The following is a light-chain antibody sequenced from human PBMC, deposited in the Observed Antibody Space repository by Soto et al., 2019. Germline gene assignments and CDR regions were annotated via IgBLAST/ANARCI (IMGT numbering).Light chain of an antibody. J-gene: IGKJ1*01. CDR2: AAS. CDR3: QQSYRPPRT. V-gene: IGKV1-39*01. Sequence: EIRMTQSPSSLSASVEDTVTITCRASQSISTFVGWFQQMPGQAPRLLIFAASSLQSGVPPRFRGSGSGTDFTLTITSLQPEDFATYYCQQSYRPPRTFGQGTKVEMK. CDR1: QSISTF.